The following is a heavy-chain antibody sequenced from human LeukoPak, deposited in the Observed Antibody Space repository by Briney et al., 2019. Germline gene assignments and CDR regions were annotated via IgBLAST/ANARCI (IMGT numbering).Heavy chain of an antibody. D-gene: IGHD4-17*01. CDR3: AKQFDYGDYYFDY. V-gene: IGHV3-30*02. CDR2: IRHDGSNK. CDR1: GFTFSSYG. Sequence: PGGSLRLSCAASGFTFSSYGMHWVRQAPGKGLEWVAFIRHDGSNKYYADSVKGRFTISRDNSKNTLYLQMNSLRAEDTAVYYCAKQFDYGDYYFDYWGQGTLVTVSS. J-gene: IGHJ4*02.